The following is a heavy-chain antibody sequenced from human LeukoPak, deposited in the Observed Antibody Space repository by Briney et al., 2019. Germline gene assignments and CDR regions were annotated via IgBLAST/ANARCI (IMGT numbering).Heavy chain of an antibody. D-gene: IGHD1-1*01. V-gene: IGHV3-21*01. CDR3: SRGGTDDPFNS. Sequence: PGGSLRLSCAASGFTFNSYSINWVRQAPGKGLEWVSSISPRSDYIYYADSLKARFTISRDSAKDSLYLQMNSLRAEDTAVYYCSRGGTDDPFNSWGQGTLVTVSS. J-gene: IGHJ4*02. CDR2: ISPRSDYI. CDR1: GFTFNSYS.